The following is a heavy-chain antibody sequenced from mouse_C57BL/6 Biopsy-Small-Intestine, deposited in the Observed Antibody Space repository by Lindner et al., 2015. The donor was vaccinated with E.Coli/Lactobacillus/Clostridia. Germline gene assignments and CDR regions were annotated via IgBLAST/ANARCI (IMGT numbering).Heavy chain of an antibody. CDR1: GYALSNSW. D-gene: IGHD2-10*01. Sequence: VQLQESGPELVKPGASVKISCKASGYALSNSWMNWVKQWPGKGLEWIGRIYLGNGDTNYNGKFKGKATLTADKSSGTAYMQLSSLTSEDSAVYFCARTYFYAMDYWGQGTSVTVSS. CDR3: ARTYFYAMDY. J-gene: IGHJ4*01. V-gene: IGHV1-82*01. CDR2: IYLGNGDT.